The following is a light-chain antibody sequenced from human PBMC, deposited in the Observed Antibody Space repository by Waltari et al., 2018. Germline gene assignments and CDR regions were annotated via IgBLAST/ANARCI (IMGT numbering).Light chain of an antibody. Sequence: QSVLTQPPSVSAAPGQRVTISCSGGSSNIGNNYVSWYRQFPGTAPKLLCYENPERPSGIPGRFSGSKSGTSATLDITGLQAGDEADYYCGTWDSSLSGAVFGGGTHLTVL. CDR2: ENP. CDR1: SSNIGNNY. CDR3: GTWDSSLSGAV. V-gene: IGLV1-51*02. J-gene: IGLJ7*01.